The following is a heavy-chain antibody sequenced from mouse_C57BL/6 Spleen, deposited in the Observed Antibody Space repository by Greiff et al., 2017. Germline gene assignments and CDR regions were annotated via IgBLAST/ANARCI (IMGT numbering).Heavy chain of an antibody. V-gene: IGHV1-42*01. CDR3: AYDYGEGFAY. D-gene: IGHD2-4*01. Sequence: EVKLMESGPELVKPGASVKISCKASGYSFTGYYMNWVKQSPEKSLEWIGEINPSTGGTTYNQKLKAKATLTVDKSSSTAYMQLKSLTSEDSAVYYCAYDYGEGFAYWGQGTLVTVSA. J-gene: IGHJ3*01. CDR1: GYSFTGYY. CDR2: INPSTGGT.